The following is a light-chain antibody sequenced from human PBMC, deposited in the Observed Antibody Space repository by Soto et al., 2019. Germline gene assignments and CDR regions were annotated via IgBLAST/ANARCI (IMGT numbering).Light chain of an antibody. CDR2: GAS. CDR1: QSVSNN. V-gene: IGKV3-15*01. Sequence: EIVMTQSAATLSVSPGERATLSCRASQSVSNNLAWYQKKPGQAPRLLIYGASTRATGIPARVSGSGSGTEFTLTISSLQSEDFAFYYCQQYNNWWTFGQGTRVDIK. J-gene: IGKJ1*01. CDR3: QQYNNWWT.